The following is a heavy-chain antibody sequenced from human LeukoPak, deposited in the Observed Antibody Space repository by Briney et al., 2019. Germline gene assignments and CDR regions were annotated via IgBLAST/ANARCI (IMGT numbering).Heavy chain of an antibody. Sequence: SETLSLTCTVSGGSISSSSYYWGWIRQPPGKGLEWIGSIYYSGSTYYNPSLKSRVTISVDTSKNQFSLKLSSVTAADTAVYYCARPASYYDILTGYYPGNWFDPWGQGTLVTVSS. V-gene: IGHV4-39*01. D-gene: IGHD3-9*01. J-gene: IGHJ5*02. CDR3: ARPASYYDILTGYYPGNWFDP. CDR1: GGSISSSSYY. CDR2: IYYSGST.